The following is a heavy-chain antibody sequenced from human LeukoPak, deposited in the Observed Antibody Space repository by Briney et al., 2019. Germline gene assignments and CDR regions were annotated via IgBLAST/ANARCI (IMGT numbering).Heavy chain of an antibody. CDR1: GGTFSSYA. Sequence: SVKVSCKASGGTFSSYAISWVRQAPGQGLECMGGIIPIFVTANYAQKFQGRVTITTDESTSTAHMELSSLRSEDTAVYYCASSLGYDFWSGYSVYYFDYWGQGTLVTVSS. D-gene: IGHD3-3*01. CDR2: IIPIFVTA. CDR3: ASSLGYDFWSGYSVYYFDY. J-gene: IGHJ4*02. V-gene: IGHV1-69*05.